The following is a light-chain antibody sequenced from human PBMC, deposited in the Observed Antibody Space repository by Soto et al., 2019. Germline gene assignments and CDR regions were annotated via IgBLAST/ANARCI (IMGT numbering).Light chain of an antibody. Sequence: EIVLTQSPGTLSLSPGERATLSCRASQSVSNNYLAWYQQKPGQAPSLLIHGISTRATGIPARFSGGGSGTEFTLTISSLQSEDFAVYYCQQYSDWWTFGQGTKVDIK. V-gene: IGKV3-15*01. J-gene: IGKJ1*01. CDR3: QQYSDWWT. CDR1: QSVSNN. CDR2: GIS.